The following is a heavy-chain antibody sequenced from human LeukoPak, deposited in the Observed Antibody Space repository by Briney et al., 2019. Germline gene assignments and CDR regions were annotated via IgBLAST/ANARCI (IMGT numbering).Heavy chain of an antibody. CDR3: ARDYYDPHFYYYYYMDV. V-gene: IGHV4-61*02. D-gene: IGHD3-22*01. J-gene: IGHJ6*03. CDR2: IYTSGST. CDR1: GGSISSGSYY. Sequence: PSQTLSLTCTVSGGSISSGSYYWSWIRQPAGKGLEWIGRIYTSGSTNYNPSLKSRVTISADTSKNQFSLKLSSVTAADTAVYYCARDYYDPHFYYYYYMDVWGKGTTVTVSS.